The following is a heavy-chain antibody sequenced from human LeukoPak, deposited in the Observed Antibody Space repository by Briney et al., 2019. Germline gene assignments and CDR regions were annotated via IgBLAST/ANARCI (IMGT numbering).Heavy chain of an antibody. J-gene: IGHJ4*02. CDR1: GFTFSSYS. CDR3: ARGYSSGLHFDY. CDR2: ISSSSSYI. Sequence: GGSLRLSCAASGFTFSSYSMNWVRQAPGKGLEWVSSISSSSSYIYYADSVKGRFTISRDNAKNTLYLQMNSLRAEDTAVYYCARGYSSGLHFDYWGQGTLVTVSS. D-gene: IGHD6-19*01. V-gene: IGHV3-21*01.